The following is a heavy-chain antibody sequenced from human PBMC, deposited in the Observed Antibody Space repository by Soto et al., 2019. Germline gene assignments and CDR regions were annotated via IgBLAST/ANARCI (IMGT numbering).Heavy chain of an antibody. V-gene: IGHV1-18*04. J-gene: IGHJ4*01. Sequence: ASVKVSCKASGYTFTNYGISWVRQAPGQGLEWLGWISAYSGKTNYAQKFQGRVTMTTDTSTNTAYMELRSLRSDDTAVFYCARQHNDFWSSYHDSEYWG. CDR1: GYTFTNYG. CDR2: ISAYSGKT. D-gene: IGHD3-3*01. CDR3: ARQHNDFWSSYHDSEY.